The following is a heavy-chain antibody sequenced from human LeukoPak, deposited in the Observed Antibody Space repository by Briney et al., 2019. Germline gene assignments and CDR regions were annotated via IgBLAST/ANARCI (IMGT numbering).Heavy chain of an antibody. CDR3: AKVPTPYFTYYMGV. D-gene: IGHD2-8*01. CDR1: GFALSGYG. CDR2: IGSDGTNR. Sequence: GGSLRLSCAASGFALSGYGVNWVRQAPGKGLEWISYIGSDGTNRYYAVSVKGRFTISRDNANNSLYLQMSSLRAADTAVYYCAKVPTPYFTYYMGVWGKGTTVTVSS. V-gene: IGHV3-48*04. J-gene: IGHJ6*03.